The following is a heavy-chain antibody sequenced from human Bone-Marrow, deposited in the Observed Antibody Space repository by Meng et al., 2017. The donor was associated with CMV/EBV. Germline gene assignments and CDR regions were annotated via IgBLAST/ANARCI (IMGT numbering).Heavy chain of an antibody. CDR2: IKQDGSAK. V-gene: IGHV3-7*01. CDR1: GFTFSSHW. D-gene: IGHD3-22*01. Sequence: GGSLRLSCTASGFTFSSHWMSWVRQAPGKGLVWVSNIKQDGSAKYYVDSVKGRFTISRDNAKNSLYLQMNSLRAEDTAVYYCATYYYDRSGYCSLGYWGQGTLVTVSS. CDR3: ATYYYDRSGYCSLGY. J-gene: IGHJ4*02.